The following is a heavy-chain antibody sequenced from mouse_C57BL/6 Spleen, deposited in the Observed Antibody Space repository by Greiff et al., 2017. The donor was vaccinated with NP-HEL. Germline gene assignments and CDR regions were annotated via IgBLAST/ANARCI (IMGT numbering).Heavy chain of an antibody. J-gene: IGHJ4*01. CDR3: ARDQDYGSRDAMDY. CDR2: ISDGGSYT. V-gene: IGHV5-4*01. CDR1: GFTFSSYA. D-gene: IGHD1-1*01. Sequence: EVQRVESGGGLVKPGGSLKLSCAASGFTFSSYAMSWVRQTPEKRLEWVATISDGGSYTYYPDNVKGRFTISRDNAKNNLYLQMSHLKSEDTAMYYCARDQDYGSRDAMDYWGQGTSVTVSS.